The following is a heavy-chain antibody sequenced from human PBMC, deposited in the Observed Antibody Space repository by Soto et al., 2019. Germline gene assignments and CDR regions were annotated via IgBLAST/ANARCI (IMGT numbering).Heavy chain of an antibody. V-gene: IGHV1-3*01. D-gene: IGHD4-17*01. Sequence: VASVKVSCKASGYTFTSYAMHWVRQAPGQRLEGMGWINAGNGNTKYSQKSQGRVTITRDTSASTAYMELSSLRSEDTAVYYCARGPPGPGNDYGGPTPSYYYGMDVWGQGTTVTVSS. J-gene: IGHJ6*02. CDR2: INAGNGNT. CDR3: ARGPPGPGNDYGGPTPSYYYGMDV. CDR1: GYTFTSYA.